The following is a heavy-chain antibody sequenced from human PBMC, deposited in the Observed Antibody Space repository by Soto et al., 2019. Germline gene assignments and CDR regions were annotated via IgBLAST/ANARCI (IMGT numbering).Heavy chain of an antibody. CDR3: ARPHSAAFAWAAES. CDR1: GFSVSSNY. V-gene: IGHV3-53*01. CDR2: VSDVERA. J-gene: IGHJ5*02. D-gene: IGHD1-26*01. Sequence: EVRLVESGGGLIQPGGSLRLSCVVSGFSVSSNYMSWVRRAPGKGLEWVTVVSDVERANYADSVKGRFTVSRDISKRTVCLQMNSLRAEDTAVYYCARPHSAAFAWAAESWGQGTLVIVSS.